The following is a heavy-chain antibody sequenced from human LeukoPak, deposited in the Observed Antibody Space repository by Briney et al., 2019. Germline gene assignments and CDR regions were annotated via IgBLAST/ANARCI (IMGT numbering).Heavy chain of an antibody. V-gene: IGHV1-58*02. CDR2: IVVGSGNT. CDR1: GFTFTSSA. CDR3: AADSRYSSGWYGVLTDY. D-gene: IGHD6-19*01. Sequence: ASVKVSCKASGFTFTSSAMQWVRRARGQRLEWIGWIVVGSGNTNYAQKFQERVTITRDMSISTAYMELSSLRSEDTAVYYCAADSRYSSGWYGVLTDYWGQGTLVTVSS. J-gene: IGHJ4*02.